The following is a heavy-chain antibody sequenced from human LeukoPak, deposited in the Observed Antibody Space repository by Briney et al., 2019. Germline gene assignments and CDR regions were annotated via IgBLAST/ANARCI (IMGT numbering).Heavy chain of an antibody. V-gene: IGHV3-30*04. CDR2: ISYDGSNK. Sequence: GRSLRLSCAASGFTFSSYAMHWVRQAPGKGLEWVAVISYDGSNKYYADSVKGRFTISRDNSKNTLYLQMNSLRAEDTAVYYCVRWGGSSSPESYYYYGMDVWGQGTTVTVSS. CDR1: GFTFSSYA. CDR3: VRWGGSSSPESYYYYGMDV. D-gene: IGHD6-13*01. J-gene: IGHJ6*02.